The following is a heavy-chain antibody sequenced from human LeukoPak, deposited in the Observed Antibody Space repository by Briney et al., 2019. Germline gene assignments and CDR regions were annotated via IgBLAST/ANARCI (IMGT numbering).Heavy chain of an antibody. Sequence: GESLKISSKGSGYSFTSYWIGWVRQMPGKGLEWMGIIYPGDSDTRDSPSFQGQITISADKSISTAYLQWSGLKASDTAMYYCARSSPHCSSTSCPFDYWGQGTLVTVSS. J-gene: IGHJ4*02. V-gene: IGHV5-51*01. CDR1: GYSFTSYW. CDR3: ARSSPHCSSTSCPFDY. CDR2: IYPGDSDT. D-gene: IGHD2-2*01.